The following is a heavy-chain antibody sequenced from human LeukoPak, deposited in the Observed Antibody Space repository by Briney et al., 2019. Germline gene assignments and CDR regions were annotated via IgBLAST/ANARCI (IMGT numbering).Heavy chain of an antibody. CDR3: ASRQEGIHEIVAPWRFYYYMDV. CDR1: GYTLTELS. CDR2: FDPEDGET. D-gene: IGHD2/OR15-2a*01. Sequence: ASVKVSCKVSGYTLTELSMHWVRQAPGKGLEWMGGFDPEDGETIYAQKFQGRVTMTEDTSTDTAYMELSSLRSEDTAVYYCASRQEGIHEIVAPWRFYYYMDVWAKGPRSPSP. V-gene: IGHV1-24*01. J-gene: IGHJ6*03.